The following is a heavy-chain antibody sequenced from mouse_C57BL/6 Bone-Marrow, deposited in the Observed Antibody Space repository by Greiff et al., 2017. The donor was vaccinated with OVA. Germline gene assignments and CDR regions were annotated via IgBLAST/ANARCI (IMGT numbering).Heavy chain of an antibody. CDR2: ISYDGSN. V-gene: IGHV3-6*01. J-gene: IGHJ4*01. CDR1: GYSITSGYY. Sequence: EVQLQESGPGLVKPSQSLSLTCSVTGYSITSGYYWNWIRQFPGNKLEWMGYISYDGSNNYNPSLKNRISIKRDTTKNQYFLKLNTGTTEDTATYYCAREAMDYWGQGTSVTVSS. CDR3: AREAMDY.